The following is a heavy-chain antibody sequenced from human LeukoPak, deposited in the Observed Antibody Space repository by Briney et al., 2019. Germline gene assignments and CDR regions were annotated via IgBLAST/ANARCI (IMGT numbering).Heavy chain of an antibody. CDR3: ARQDSSGYYYRGRWFDP. CDR1: GGSISSSSYY. D-gene: IGHD3-22*01. J-gene: IGHJ5*02. V-gene: IGHV4-39*01. CDR2: IYYSGST. Sequence: PSETLSLTCTVSGGSISSSSYYWGWIRQPPGKGLEWIGSIYYSGSTYYNPSLKSRVTISVDTSKYQFSLKLSSVTAADTAVYYCARQDSSGYYYRGRWFDPWGQGTLVTVSS.